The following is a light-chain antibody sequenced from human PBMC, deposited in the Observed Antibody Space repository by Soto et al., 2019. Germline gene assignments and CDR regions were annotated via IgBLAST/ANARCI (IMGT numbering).Light chain of an antibody. CDR1: QSINTN. CDR3: QQRYNSWT. CDR2: GAS. Sequence: IVMTQSPATLSVSPGERATLSCRASQSINTNLAWFQQKPGRAPRLLIFGASTRATDIPARFSGSGSGTEFTLTTSSLEPEDSAVYYCQQRYNSWTFGQGTKVDIK. J-gene: IGKJ1*01. V-gene: IGKV3-15*01.